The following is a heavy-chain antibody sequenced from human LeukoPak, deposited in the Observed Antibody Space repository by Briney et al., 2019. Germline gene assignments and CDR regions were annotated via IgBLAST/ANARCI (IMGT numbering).Heavy chain of an antibody. Sequence: GESLKISCKGSGYSFTSYWIGWVRQMPGKGLEWMGIIYPGGSDTRYNPSFQGQVTISADKSINTAYLQWSSLKASDTALYYCARGPLTASGHFDFWGRGTLVTVSS. J-gene: IGHJ4*02. V-gene: IGHV5-51*01. CDR3: ARGPLTASGHFDF. CDR2: IYPGGSDT. D-gene: IGHD6-13*01. CDR1: GYSFTSYW.